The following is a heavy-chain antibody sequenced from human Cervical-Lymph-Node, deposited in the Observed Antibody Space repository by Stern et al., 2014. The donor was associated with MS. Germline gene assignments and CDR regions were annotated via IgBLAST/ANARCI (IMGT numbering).Heavy chain of an antibody. V-gene: IGHV1-8*01. CDR1: GYTFTSYD. CDR2: MNPNSGNT. CDR3: ARGRTYYDFWSGYMGGYYGMDV. Sequence: VQLEESGAEVKKPGASVKVSCKASGYTFTSYDINWVRQATGPGLEWMGWMNPNSGNTGYAQKFQGRVTMTRNTSISTAYMELSSLRSEDTAVYYCARGRTYYDFWSGYMGGYYGMDVWGQGTTVTVSS. J-gene: IGHJ6*02. D-gene: IGHD3-3*01.